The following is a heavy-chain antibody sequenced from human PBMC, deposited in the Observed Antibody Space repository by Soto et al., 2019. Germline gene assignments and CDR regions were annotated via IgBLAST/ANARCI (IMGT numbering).Heavy chain of an antibody. D-gene: IGHD2-15*01. CDR3: AKDIGLYIGHYGMDV. CDR2: ISWDGGST. V-gene: IGHV3-43*01. J-gene: IGHJ6*02. Sequence: PGVSMRLSCTPSGFNIVDYTRHWVRQDTGKGLEWVSLISWDGGSTYYADSVKGRFTISRDNSKNSLYLQMNSLRTEDTALYYYAKDIGLYIGHYGMDVWGQGTTVTVSS. CDR1: GFNIVDYT.